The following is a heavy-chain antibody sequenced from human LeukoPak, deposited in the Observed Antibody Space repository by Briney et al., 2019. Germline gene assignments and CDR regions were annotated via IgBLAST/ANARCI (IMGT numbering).Heavy chain of an antibody. CDR2: ISDSGTST. Sequence: GGSLRLSCAASGFTFNSCAMSWVRQAPGKGLEWVSTISDSGTSTFYADSVKGRFTISRDNSKNTLYVQMNSLRAEDTAVYHCAKRDYYSFDYWGQGTLVTVSS. V-gene: IGHV3-23*01. J-gene: IGHJ4*02. CDR1: GFTFNSCA. CDR3: AKRDYYSFDY. D-gene: IGHD2/OR15-2a*01.